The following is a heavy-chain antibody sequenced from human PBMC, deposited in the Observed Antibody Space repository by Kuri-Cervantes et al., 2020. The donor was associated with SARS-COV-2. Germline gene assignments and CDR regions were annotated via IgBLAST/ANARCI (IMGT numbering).Heavy chain of an antibody. CDR2: IYYSGST. CDR3: ARSLQLVRFDY. V-gene: IGHV4-30-4*08. CDR1: GFTFSSYS. Sequence: LRLSCAASGFTFSSYSMNWVRQAPGKGLEWIGYIYYSGSTYYNPSLKSRVTISVDTSKNQFSLKLSSVTAADTAVYYCARSLQLVRFDYWGQGTLVTVSS. D-gene: IGHD6-6*01. J-gene: IGHJ4*02.